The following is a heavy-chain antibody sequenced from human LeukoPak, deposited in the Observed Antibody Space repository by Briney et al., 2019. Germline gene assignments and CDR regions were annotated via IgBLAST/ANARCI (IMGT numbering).Heavy chain of an antibody. CDR1: GFSVSSNY. CDR3: AKWGDYDILTGYYDSDY. D-gene: IGHD3-9*01. Sequence: GGSLRLSCAASGFSVSSNYMNWVRQAPGKGLEWVSAIVGSGSNTYYADSVKGRFTISRDNPKNTLYLQMNSLRAEDTAVYYCAKWGDYDILTGYYDSDYWGQGTLVTVSS. CDR2: IVGSGSNT. J-gene: IGHJ4*02. V-gene: IGHV3-23*01.